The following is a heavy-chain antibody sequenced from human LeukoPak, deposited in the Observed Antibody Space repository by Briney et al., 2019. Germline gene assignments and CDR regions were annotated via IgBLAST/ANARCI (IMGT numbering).Heavy chain of an antibody. V-gene: IGHV3-7*01. D-gene: IGHD5-24*01. CDR1: GFTSNMCR. CDR2: INPDGGAP. CDR3: PSGRDTISGYFQR. J-gene: IGHJ1*01. Sequence: GGSLRPSCVVSGFTSNMCRMNWVREAPGGGLGRVVHINPDGGAPYTVDSVKGQSTIDRTNPQNSISLKMNRLAVEDTAFYYCPSGRDTISGYFQRGSQGTLVTVPS.